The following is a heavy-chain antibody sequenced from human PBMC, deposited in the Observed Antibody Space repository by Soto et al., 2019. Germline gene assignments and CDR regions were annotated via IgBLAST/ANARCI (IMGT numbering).Heavy chain of an antibody. CDR1: GFSLTTAGAG. Sequence: PTLVNPTQTLTLTCTFSGFSLTTAGAGVGWIRQPPGKALEWLALIYWNDDTRYSPSLKSRLTITKDTSKNQVVLRMTNMDPVDTATYYCAHIGYSNWPRDKSSDPWGQGILVTVSS. CDR3: AHIGYSNWPRDKSSDP. V-gene: IGHV2-5*01. J-gene: IGHJ5*02. D-gene: IGHD4-4*01. CDR2: IYWNDDT.